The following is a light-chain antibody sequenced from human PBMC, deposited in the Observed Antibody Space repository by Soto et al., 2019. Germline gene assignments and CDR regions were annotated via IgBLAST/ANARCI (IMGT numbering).Light chain of an antibody. CDR3: QQRRTWPLT. J-gene: IGKJ4*01. V-gene: IGKV3-11*01. Sequence: EIVMTQSPATLSVSPGERATLSCRASQSFSSDLAWYQHKPGQAPRLLIFDVSTRAPGIPPRFSGSGSGTDFTLTISRLEPEDFAFYYCQQRRTWPLTFGGGTRVDFK. CDR1: QSFSSD. CDR2: DVS.